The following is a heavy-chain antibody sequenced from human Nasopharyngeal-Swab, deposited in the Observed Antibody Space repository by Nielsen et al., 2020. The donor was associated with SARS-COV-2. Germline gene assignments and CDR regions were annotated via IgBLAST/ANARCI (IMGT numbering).Heavy chain of an antibody. Sequence: GGSLRLSCAASGFTFSSYRMHWVRQAPGKGLVWFSLINSDGSSKSYADPVKGRFTISRDNAKNTLYLQMNSLRAEDTAVYYCARVCQGTDSSGYGVWFFDYWGQGALVTVSS. D-gene: IGHD3-22*01. CDR3: ARVCQGTDSSGYGVWFFDY. J-gene: IGHJ4*02. V-gene: IGHV3-74*01. CDR2: INSDGSSK. CDR1: GFTFSSYR.